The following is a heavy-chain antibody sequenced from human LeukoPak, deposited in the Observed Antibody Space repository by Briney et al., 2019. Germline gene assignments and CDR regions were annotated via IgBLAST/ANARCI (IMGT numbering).Heavy chain of an antibody. Sequence: PGGSLRLSCAASGFTVSSNYMSWVRQAPGKGLEWVPLIYSGGNTYYVDSVKGRFTISRDNSKNTLYLQMNSLRAEDTAVYYCARSFNGAYFDYWGQGTLVTVSS. CDR2: IYSGGNT. J-gene: IGHJ4*02. CDR1: GFTVSSNY. V-gene: IGHV3-53*01. D-gene: IGHD3-10*01. CDR3: ARSFNGAYFDY.